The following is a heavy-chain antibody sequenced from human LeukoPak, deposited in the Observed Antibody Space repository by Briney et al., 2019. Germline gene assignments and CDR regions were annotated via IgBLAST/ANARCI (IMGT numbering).Heavy chain of an antibody. D-gene: IGHD3-10*01. CDR2: ISGSGGST. V-gene: IGHV3-23*01. J-gene: IGHJ4*02. CDR1: GFTFSSYA. Sequence: GGSLGLSCAASGFTFSSYAMSWVRQAPGKGLEWVSAISGSGGSTYYAESVKGRFTISRDNSKNTLYLQMNSLRAEDTAVYYCAKDPLLVRGFDYWGQGTLVTVSS. CDR3: AKDPLLVRGFDY.